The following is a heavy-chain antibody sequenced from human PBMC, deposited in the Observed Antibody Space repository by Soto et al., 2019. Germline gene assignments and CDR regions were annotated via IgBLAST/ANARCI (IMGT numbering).Heavy chain of an antibody. Sequence: GGSLRLSCASSGFTFSSYAMSWVRQAPGKGLEWVSAISGSGGSTYYADSVKGRFTISRDNSKNTLYLQVNSLRAEDTAVYYCAKDTQYRDQIVVVVAATGTDYWGQGTLVTVSS. J-gene: IGHJ4*02. D-gene: IGHD2-15*01. CDR2: ISGSGGST. CDR1: GFTFSSYA. CDR3: AKDTQYRDQIVVVVAATGTDY. V-gene: IGHV3-23*01.